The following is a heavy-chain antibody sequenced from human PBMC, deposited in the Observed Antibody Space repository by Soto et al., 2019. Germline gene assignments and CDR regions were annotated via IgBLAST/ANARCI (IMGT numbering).Heavy chain of an antibody. CDR2: ISSSSSTK. J-gene: IGHJ4*02. V-gene: IGHV3-48*01. Sequence: GGPLNIYCAARRFTFSSYKMNWVRQAPGKGLEWVSYISSSSSTKFYADSVKGRFTISRDNARNSLYLQMNSLRAEDTAVYYCARDIDGGGQGT. CDR3: ARDIDG. CDR1: RFTFSSYK. D-gene: IGHD2-15*01.